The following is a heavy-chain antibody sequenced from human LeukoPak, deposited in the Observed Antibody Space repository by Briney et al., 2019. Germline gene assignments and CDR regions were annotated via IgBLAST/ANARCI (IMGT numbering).Heavy chain of an antibody. Sequence: GGSLRPSCTASGFTFGDYVMNWVRQAPGKGLEWVSYISSSGSTIYYADSVKGRFTISRDNSKNTLYLQMNSLRAEDTAVYYCARDSSGWEAPLFDYWGQGTQVTVSS. CDR2: ISSSGSTI. J-gene: IGHJ4*02. CDR1: GFTFGDYV. CDR3: ARDSSGWEAPLFDY. V-gene: IGHV3-48*01. D-gene: IGHD6-19*01.